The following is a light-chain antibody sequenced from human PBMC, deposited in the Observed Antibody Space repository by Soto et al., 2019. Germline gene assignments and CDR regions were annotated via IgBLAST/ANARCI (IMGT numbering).Light chain of an antibody. CDR3: QQRSNSPGT. Sequence: VLSQSPEHLSLSSGVRALLFCLANQGPAGQLAWYQQNPGQAPRLLIYDASIRATGIPAGFSGSGSGTDFTLTISSLEPEDFAVYYCQQRSNSPGTFGQGTKVDI. CDR1: QGPAGQ. J-gene: IGKJ1*01. CDR2: DAS. V-gene: IGKV3D-11*03.